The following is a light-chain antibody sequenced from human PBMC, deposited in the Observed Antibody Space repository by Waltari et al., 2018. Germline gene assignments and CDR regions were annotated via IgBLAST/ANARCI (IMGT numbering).Light chain of an antibody. CDR3: QQRSNWPLT. CDR1: QSLLYSTNNKNY. V-gene: IGKV4-1*01. Sequence: DIVLTQSPDSLAVSLGERATINCKSMQSLLYSTNNKNYLAWYQQKPGQPPKLLIYWASTRESGVPDRFSGSGSGTDFTLTISSLETEDFAVYYCQQRSNWPLTFGQGTKVEVQ. J-gene: IGKJ1*01. CDR2: WAS.